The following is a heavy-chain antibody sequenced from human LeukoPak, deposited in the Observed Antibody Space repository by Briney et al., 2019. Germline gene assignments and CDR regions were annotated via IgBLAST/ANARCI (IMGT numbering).Heavy chain of an antibody. CDR2: ISGFTGNT. V-gene: IGHV1-18*01. J-gene: IGHJ1*01. CDR1: GCSFNSYG. CDR3: AREEDGSYFHY. Sequence: AASVKVTCKASGCSFNSYGINWVRQAPGQGLEWMGWISGFTGNTNYAEKFQGRITMTTDTSTNTAYMELRSLTSDDTAVYYCAREEDGSYFHYWAQGALVTVSS. D-gene: IGHD1-26*01.